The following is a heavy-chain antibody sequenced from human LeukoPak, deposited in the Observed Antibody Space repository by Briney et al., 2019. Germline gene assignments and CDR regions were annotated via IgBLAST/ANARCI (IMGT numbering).Heavy chain of an antibody. Sequence: GASVKVSCKASGYTFTSYGISWVRQAPGQGLEWMGWISAYNGNTNYAQKFQGRVTMTTDTSTSTAYMELRSLRSDDTAVYYCAREPLWFGELHHYYYYMDGWVKGTTVTVSS. CDR1: GYTFTSYG. CDR3: AREPLWFGELHHYYYYMDG. J-gene: IGHJ6*03. CDR2: ISAYNGNT. V-gene: IGHV1-18*01. D-gene: IGHD3-10*01.